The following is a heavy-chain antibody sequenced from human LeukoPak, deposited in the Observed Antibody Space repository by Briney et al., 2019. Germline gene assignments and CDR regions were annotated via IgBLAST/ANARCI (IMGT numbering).Heavy chain of an antibody. CDR1: GFTFSRYG. D-gene: IGHD3-22*01. J-gene: IGHJ3*02. V-gene: IGHV3-33*01. CDR2: IWYDGINK. CDR3: ARSYDSSGFHVFDI. Sequence: GGSLRLSCAASGFTFSRYGMHWVRQAPGKGLEWVAAIWYDGINKYYADSVKGRFTISRDNSKNTLYLQMNSLRAEDTAVYYCARSYDSSGFHVFDIWGQGTMVTVSS.